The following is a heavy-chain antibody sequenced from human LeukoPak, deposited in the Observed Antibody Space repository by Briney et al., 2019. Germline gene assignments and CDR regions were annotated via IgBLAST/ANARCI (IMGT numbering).Heavy chain of an antibody. CDR2: ISSSGSTI. CDR1: GFTFSDYY. V-gene: IGHV3-11*01. Sequence: GGSPRLSCAASGFTFSDYYMSWVRPAPGKGLEWVSYISSSGSTIYYADSVKGRFTISRDNAKNSLYLQMNSLRAEDTAVYYCARDEDSGYYSAWGQGTLVTVSS. CDR3: ARDEDSGYYSA. J-gene: IGHJ5*02. D-gene: IGHD3-22*01.